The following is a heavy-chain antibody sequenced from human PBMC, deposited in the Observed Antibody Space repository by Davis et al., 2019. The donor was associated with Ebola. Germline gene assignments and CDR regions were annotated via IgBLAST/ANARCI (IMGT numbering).Heavy chain of an antibody. V-gene: IGHV3-30*04. Sequence: GEFLKISCAASGFTLSSHPMHWVRQAPGKGLEWVAFISYDGTNKYYLDPVKGRFTISRDTSKNTVYLQMNSLRAEDTAIYFCVRGDYAYFDYWGQGTLVTVSS. CDR2: ISYDGTNK. CDR1: GFTLSSHP. J-gene: IGHJ4*02. CDR3: VRGDYAYFDY. D-gene: IGHD4-17*01.